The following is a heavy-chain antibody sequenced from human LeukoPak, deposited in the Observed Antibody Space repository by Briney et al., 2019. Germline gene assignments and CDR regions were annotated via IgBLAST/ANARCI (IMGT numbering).Heavy chain of an antibody. D-gene: IGHD3-10*01. CDR2: YFSGST. J-gene: IGHJ4*02. Sequence: YFSGSTNYNPSLKSRVTISVDTSKNQFSLKLSSVTAADTAVYYCARHGGYYYGSGSYYPFDYWGQGTLVTVSS. CDR3: ARHGGYYYGSGSYYPFDY. V-gene: IGHV4-59*08.